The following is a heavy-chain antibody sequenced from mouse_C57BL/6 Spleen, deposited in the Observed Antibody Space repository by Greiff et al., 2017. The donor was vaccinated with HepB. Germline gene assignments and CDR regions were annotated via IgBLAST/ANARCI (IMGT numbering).Heavy chain of an antibody. CDR1: GYSITSCYY. V-gene: IGHV3-6*01. CDR2: ISYDGNN. CDR3: ARDFDYDDDYAMDY. D-gene: IGHD2-4*01. J-gene: IGHJ4*01. Sequence: EVKLMESGPGLVKPSPSLSLTCSVTGYSITSCYYWNWIRQFPGNKLEWMGYISYDGNNNYNPSLKNRISITRDTSKNPSFLKLNSVTTEDTATYYGARDFDYDDDYAMDYWGQGTSVTVSS.